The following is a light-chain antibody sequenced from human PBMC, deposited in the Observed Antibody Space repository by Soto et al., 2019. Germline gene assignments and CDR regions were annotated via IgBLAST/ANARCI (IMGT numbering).Light chain of an antibody. CDR3: SSYTSSSTYV. CDR2: DVS. J-gene: IGLJ1*01. V-gene: IGLV2-14*01. Sequence: QSVLTQPASVSGSPGQSIAISCTGTSSDVGGYDYVSWYQQHPGKAPKLMIYDVSNRPSGVSNRFSGSNSDNTASLTISGLQAEDEADYYCSSYTSSSTYVFGTGTKVTV. CDR1: SSDVGGYDY.